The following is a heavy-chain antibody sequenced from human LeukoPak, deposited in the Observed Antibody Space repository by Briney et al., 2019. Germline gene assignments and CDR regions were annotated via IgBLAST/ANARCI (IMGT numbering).Heavy chain of an antibody. CDR3: ARGLVTEPGHFQH. V-gene: IGHV4-61*02. CDR1: GCSIGSGSYY. Sequence: PSETLSLTCTVSGCSIGSGSYYWSWIRQPAGQGLEWIGRIYTSGSTNYNPSLKSRVTISVDTSKNQFSLKLSSVTAADTAVYYCARGLVTEPGHFQHWGQGTLVTVSS. D-gene: IGHD2-21*02. J-gene: IGHJ1*01. CDR2: IYTSGST.